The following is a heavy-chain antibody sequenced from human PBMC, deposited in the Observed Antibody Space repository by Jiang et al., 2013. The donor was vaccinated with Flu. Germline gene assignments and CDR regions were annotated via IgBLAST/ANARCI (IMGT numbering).Heavy chain of an antibody. D-gene: IGHD7-27*01. Sequence: VQLLESGGGVVQPGRSLRLSCAASGFTFSSYAMHWVRQAPGKGLEWVAVISYDGSNKYYADSVKGRFTISRDNSKNTLYLQMNSLRAEDTAVYYCARDQLGNDEYYYGMDVWGQGTTVTVSS. V-gene: IGHV3-30*04. CDR3: ARDQLGNDEYYYGMDV. CDR1: GFTFSSYA. J-gene: IGHJ6*02. CDR2: ISYDGSNK.